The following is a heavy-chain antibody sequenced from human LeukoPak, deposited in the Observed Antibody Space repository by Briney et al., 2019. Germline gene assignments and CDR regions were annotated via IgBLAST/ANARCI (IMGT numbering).Heavy chain of an antibody. CDR3: ARDLKGPVNDVFDM. J-gene: IGHJ3*02. Sequence: PGGSLRLSCAASGFTFKTYWMHWVRQAPGKGLVWVSHSNSDGSSTSYADSVRGRFTISRDNAKNTLYLQMNNLRAEDTAVYYCARDLKGPVNDVFDMWGQGTMVTVSS. V-gene: IGHV3-74*01. D-gene: IGHD4-23*01. CDR1: GFTFKTYW. CDR2: SNSDGSST.